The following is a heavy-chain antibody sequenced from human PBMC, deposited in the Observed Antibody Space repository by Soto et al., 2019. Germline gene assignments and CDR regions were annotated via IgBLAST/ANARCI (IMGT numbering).Heavy chain of an antibody. Sequence: QVQLQQWGAGLLKPSETLSLTCAVYGGSFSGYYWSWIRQPPGKGLEWIGEINHSGSTNYNPSLKRRGNISVDTSKNQFSLKLSSVTAADTAVYYCARGSRGVLAAIRYWGQGTLVTVSS. D-gene: IGHD2-2*01. V-gene: IGHV4-34*01. CDR3: ARGSRGVLAAIRY. CDR2: INHSGST. CDR1: GGSFSGYY. J-gene: IGHJ4*02.